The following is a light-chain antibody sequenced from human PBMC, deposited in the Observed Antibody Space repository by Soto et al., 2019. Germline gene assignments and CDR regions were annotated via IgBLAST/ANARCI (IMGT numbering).Light chain of an antibody. CDR2: RAS. CDR1: QSISSL. Sequence: DIQMTQSPSTLSASVGDRVTITCRASQSISSLLAWYQQKPGKAPKLLIYRASTLESGVPPRFSGSGSGTEFTLAISRLQPDDFATYFCQQYNSDSSMWTFGQGTKVDIK. V-gene: IGKV1-5*03. J-gene: IGKJ1*01. CDR3: QQYNSDSSMWT.